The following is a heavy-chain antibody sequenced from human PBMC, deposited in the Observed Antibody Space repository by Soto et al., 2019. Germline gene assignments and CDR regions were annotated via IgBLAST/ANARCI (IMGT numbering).Heavy chain of an antibody. J-gene: IGHJ6*01. V-gene: IGHV3-30*18. Sequence: QVQLVESGGGVVQPGRSLRLSCAASGFTFSSYGMHWVRQAPGKGLEWVAVISYDGSNKYYADSVKGRFTISRDNSKNTLYLQMNSLRAEDTAVYYCAKDFGSSWYGISYYYYGMDVW. CDR3: AKDFGSSWYGISYYYYGMDV. D-gene: IGHD6-13*01. CDR1: GFTFSSYG. CDR2: ISYDGSNK.